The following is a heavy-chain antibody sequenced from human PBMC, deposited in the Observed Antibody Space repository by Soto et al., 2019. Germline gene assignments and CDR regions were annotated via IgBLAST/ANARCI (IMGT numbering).Heavy chain of an antibody. J-gene: IGHJ6*02. Sequence: GGSLRLSCAASGFTFSSYWMSWVRQAPGKGLEWVANIKQDGSEKYYVDSVKGRFTISRDNAKNSLYLQMNSLRAEDTAVYYCARSRTIFGVIYYYGMDVWGQGTTVTVSS. CDR3: ARSRTIFGVIYYYGMDV. CDR2: IKQDGSEK. V-gene: IGHV3-7*01. CDR1: GFTFSSYW. D-gene: IGHD3-3*01.